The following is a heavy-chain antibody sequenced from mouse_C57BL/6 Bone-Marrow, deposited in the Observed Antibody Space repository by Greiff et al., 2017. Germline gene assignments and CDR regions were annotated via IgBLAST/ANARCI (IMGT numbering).Heavy chain of an antibody. D-gene: IGHD1-1*01. Sequence: EVQGVESGGDLVKPGGSLKLSCAASGFTFSSYGMSWVRQTPDKRLEWVATISSGGSYTYYPDSVKGRFTISRDNAKNTLYLQMSRLKSEDTAMYYCARRLLRFDYWGQGTTLTVSS. V-gene: IGHV5-6*01. J-gene: IGHJ2*01. CDR2: ISSGGSYT. CDR1: GFTFSSYG. CDR3: ARRLLRFDY.